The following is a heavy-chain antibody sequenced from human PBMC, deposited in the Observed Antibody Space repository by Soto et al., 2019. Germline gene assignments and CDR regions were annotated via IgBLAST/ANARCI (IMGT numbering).Heavy chain of an antibody. CDR2: IIPIFGTA. CDR1: GGTFSSYS. D-gene: IGHD3-3*01. CDR3: ARGTPKYYDFWSGYPENYYYYGMDV. J-gene: IGHJ6*02. V-gene: IGHV1-69*13. Sequence: ASVKVSCKASGGTFSSYSVSWVRQAPGQGLEWMGGIIPIFGTANYAQKFQGRVTITADESTSTAYMELSSLRSEDTAVYYCARGTPKYYDFWSGYPENYYYYGMDVWGQGTTVTVSS.